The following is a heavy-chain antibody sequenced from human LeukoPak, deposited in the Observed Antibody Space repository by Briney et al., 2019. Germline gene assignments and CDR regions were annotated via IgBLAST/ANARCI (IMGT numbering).Heavy chain of an antibody. CDR1: GCTFTDYY. D-gene: IGHD1-26*01. Sequence: ASVKVSCKASGCTFTDYYLHWVRQAPGQGLEWMGWINPNSGGTNYAQKFQGRVTMTRDTSISTVYMELSRLSSDDTAVYYCVSLGATTIYYYGMDVWGQGTTVTVSS. V-gene: IGHV1-2*02. J-gene: IGHJ6*02. CDR3: VSLGATTIYYYGMDV. CDR2: INPNSGGT.